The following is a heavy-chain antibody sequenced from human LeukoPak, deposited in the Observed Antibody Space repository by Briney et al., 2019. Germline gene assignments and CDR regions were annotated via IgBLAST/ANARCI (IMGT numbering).Heavy chain of an antibody. Sequence: GGSLRLSCAASGFTFSSYSMNWVRQAPGKGLEWVSSISSSSSYIYYADSVKGRFTISRDNAKNSLYLQMNSLRAEDTAVYYCARDPVTTVTTDYWGQGTLVTVS. D-gene: IGHD4-17*01. J-gene: IGHJ4*02. CDR3: ARDPVTTVTTDY. CDR1: GFTFSSYS. CDR2: ISSSSSYI. V-gene: IGHV3-21*01.